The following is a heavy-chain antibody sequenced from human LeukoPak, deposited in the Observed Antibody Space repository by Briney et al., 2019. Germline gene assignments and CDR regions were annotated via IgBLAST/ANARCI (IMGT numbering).Heavy chain of an antibody. Sequence: SETLSLTCTVSGGSISPYYWSWIRQPPGKGLEWIGYIYYSGSTNYNPSLKSRITISVDTSKNQFSLKLSSVTAVDTAVYYCARERGSYCGGDCFNNWFDPWGQGTLVTVSS. CDR3: ARERGSYCGGDCFNNWFDP. D-gene: IGHD2-21*01. CDR1: GGSISPYY. V-gene: IGHV4-59*01. CDR2: IYYSGST. J-gene: IGHJ5*02.